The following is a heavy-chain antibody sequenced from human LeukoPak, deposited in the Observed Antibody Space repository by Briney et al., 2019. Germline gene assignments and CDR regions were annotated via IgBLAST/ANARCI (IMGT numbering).Heavy chain of an antibody. Sequence: ASVKVSCKASGYTFTGYYMHWVRQAPGQGLEWMGWINPNSGGTNYAQKFQGRVTMTRDTSISTAYMELSRLRSDDTAVYYCAREERYSSSWVTITSNEYFQHWGQGTLVTVSS. CDR3: AREERYSSSWVTITSNEYFQH. CDR2: INPNSGGT. CDR1: GYTFTGYY. D-gene: IGHD6-13*01. V-gene: IGHV1-2*02. J-gene: IGHJ1*01.